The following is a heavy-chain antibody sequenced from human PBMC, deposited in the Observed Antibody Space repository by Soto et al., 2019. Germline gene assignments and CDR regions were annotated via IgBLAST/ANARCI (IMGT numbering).Heavy chain of an antibody. D-gene: IGHD3-10*01. CDR1: GGSISSYY. CDR2: IYYSGST. V-gene: IGHV4-59*01. Sequence: KPSETLSLTCTVSGGSISSYYWSWIRQPPGKGLEWIGYIYYSGSTNYNPSLKSRVTISVDTSKNQFSLKLSSVTAADTAVYYCARGVMVRGVIYKINPRDYGMDVWGQGTTVTVSS. CDR3: ARGVMVRGVIYKINPRDYGMDV. J-gene: IGHJ6*02.